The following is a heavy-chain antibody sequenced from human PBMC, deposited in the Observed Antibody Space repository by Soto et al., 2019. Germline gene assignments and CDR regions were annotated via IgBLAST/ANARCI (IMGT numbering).Heavy chain of an antibody. J-gene: IGHJ4*02. CDR3: AKSPGMYYYDSSGYYHYDY. D-gene: IGHD3-22*01. CDR2: ISGSGGST. V-gene: IGHV3-23*01. CDR1: GFTFSSYA. Sequence: PVGSLRLSCAASGFTFSSYAMSWVRQAPGKGLEWVSAISGSGGSTYYADSVKGRFTISRDNSKNTLYLQMNSLRAEDTAVYYCAKSPGMYYYDSSGYYHYDYWGQGTLVTVSS.